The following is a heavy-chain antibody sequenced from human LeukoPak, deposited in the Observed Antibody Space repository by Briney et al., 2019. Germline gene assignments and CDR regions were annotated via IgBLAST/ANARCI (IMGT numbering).Heavy chain of an antibody. CDR2: IYYIRST. Sequence: SVPLSLTCTVTGGSISSSSYYWGWIRQPPGKGLEWIGCIYYIRSTYYNPYLKSRVTISADTSKNQFSLKLSSVTAAYTAVYYCGRRCGVRGVPAGAMSFHYWAQGTLVTVSS. CDR3: GRRCGVRGVPAGAMSFHY. D-gene: IGHD3-10*01. V-gene: IGHV4-39*01. CDR1: GGSISSSSYY. J-gene: IGHJ4*02.